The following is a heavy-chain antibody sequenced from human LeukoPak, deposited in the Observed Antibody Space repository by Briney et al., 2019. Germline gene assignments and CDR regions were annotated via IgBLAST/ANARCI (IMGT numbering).Heavy chain of an antibody. D-gene: IGHD6-13*01. CDR3: ARDTPYAAAGTGGFDY. V-gene: IGHV3-48*03. CDR1: GFTFSSYG. CDR2: ISSSGSTI. Sequence: GGSLRLSCAASGFTFSSYGMNWVRQAPGKGLEWVSYISSSGSTIYYADSVKGRFTISRDNAKNSLYLQMNSLRAEDTAVYYCARDTPYAAAGTGGFDYWGQGTLVTVSS. J-gene: IGHJ4*02.